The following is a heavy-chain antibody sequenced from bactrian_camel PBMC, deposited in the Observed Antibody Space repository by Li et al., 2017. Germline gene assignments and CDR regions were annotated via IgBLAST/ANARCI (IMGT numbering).Heavy chain of an antibody. V-gene: IGHV3S53*01. J-gene: IGHJ4*01. Sequence: HVQLVESGGGSVQIGGSLRLSCEASVAVGSMFYMGWFRQAPGKEREGIAAIATDGSTTYADSVKGRFTISRDNAKDTLYLQMNSLKIEDTAVYYCALGSSRQATMTARGKGTQVTVS. CDR1: VAVGSMFY. D-gene: IGHD3*01. CDR2: IATDGST.